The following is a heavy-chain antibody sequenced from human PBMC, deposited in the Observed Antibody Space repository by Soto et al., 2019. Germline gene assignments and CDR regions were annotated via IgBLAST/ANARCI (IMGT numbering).Heavy chain of an antibody. Sequence: QVQLQESVPGLVKPSETLSLTCTVSRGSVSSGSYYWSWIRQPPGKGLEGIGYISNSVNTNYNSSLKDRVTISLATSKNKFSLKLSSVTAADTAVYSCARSGPGDYEAVEIWGQGTMVTVSS. CDR2: ISNSVNT. CDR1: RGSVSSGSYY. D-gene: IGHD4-17*01. J-gene: IGHJ3*02. CDR3: ARSGPGDYEAVEI. V-gene: IGHV4-61*01.